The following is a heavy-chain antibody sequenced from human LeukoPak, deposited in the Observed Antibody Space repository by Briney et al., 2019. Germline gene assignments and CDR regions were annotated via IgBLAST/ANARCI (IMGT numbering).Heavy chain of an antibody. CDR1: GYSFTRYW. D-gene: IGHD6-19*01. V-gene: IGHV5-51*01. CDR2: IYPGDSDT. Sequence: GESLKISCKSSGYSFTRYWIGWVRQMPGKGLEWMGIIYPGDSDTRYSPSFQGQVTISADKSISTAYLQWSSLKASDTAMYYCARHRIAVAIDIWGQGTMVTVSS. CDR3: ARHRIAVAIDI. J-gene: IGHJ3*02.